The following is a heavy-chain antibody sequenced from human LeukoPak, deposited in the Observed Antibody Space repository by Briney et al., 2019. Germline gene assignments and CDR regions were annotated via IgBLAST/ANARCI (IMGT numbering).Heavy chain of an antibody. CDR1: GFTFSRYR. V-gene: IGHV3-7*01. CDR3: ARDLLNGYDY. CDR2: IKEDGSEK. D-gene: IGHD2-2*03. Sequence: QAGGSLRLSCAASGFTFSRYRMSWVRQAPGKGLEWVANIKEDGSEKYYVDSVKGRFTISRDNAKNSLYLQMNSLRAEDTAVYYCARDLLNGYDYWGQGTLVTVSS. J-gene: IGHJ4*02.